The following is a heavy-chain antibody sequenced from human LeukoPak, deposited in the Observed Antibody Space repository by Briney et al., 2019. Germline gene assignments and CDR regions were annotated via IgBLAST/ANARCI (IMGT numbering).Heavy chain of an antibody. V-gene: IGHV4-59*08. CDR1: GGSTITYY. Sequence: PSETLSLTRTVSGGSTITYYRSWIRQSPGMGLEWIGSVYYSGSTNYSPSLKSRVRISVDTSKNQFSLELSSVTAADTAVYYCAVHSTKHTLDIWGQGTMVTVSS. D-gene: IGHD5/OR15-5a*01. CDR2: VYYSGST. J-gene: IGHJ3*02. CDR3: AVHSTKHTLDI.